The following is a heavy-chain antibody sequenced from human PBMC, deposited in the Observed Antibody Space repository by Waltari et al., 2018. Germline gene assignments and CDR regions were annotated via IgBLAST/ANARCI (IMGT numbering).Heavy chain of an antibody. Sequence: QVQLQESGPGLVKPSETLSLTCTVSGGSISSHYWSWIRQPPGKGLEWIGYIYYSGSTNYNPSLKRRVTISVDTSKNQFSLKLSSVTAADTAVYYCARVSTIFGVVISGDDAFDIWGQGTMVTVSS. J-gene: IGHJ3*02. D-gene: IGHD3-3*01. V-gene: IGHV4-59*11. CDR1: GGSISSHY. CDR2: IYYSGST. CDR3: ARVSTIFGVVISGDDAFDI.